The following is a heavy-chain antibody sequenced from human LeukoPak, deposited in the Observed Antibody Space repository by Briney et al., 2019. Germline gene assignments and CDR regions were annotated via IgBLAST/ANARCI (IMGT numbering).Heavy chain of an antibody. Sequence: SETLSLTCTVSGGSISSSSYYWGWIRQPPGKGLEWIGSIYYSGSTNYNPSLKSRVTISIDTSKNQFSLKLRSVTAADTAVYYCARLEYYYGSYYYCGMDVWGQGTTVTVSS. CDR3: ARLEYYYGSYYYCGMDV. D-gene: IGHD3-10*01. CDR1: GGSISSSSYY. J-gene: IGHJ6*02. CDR2: IYYSGST. V-gene: IGHV4-39*07.